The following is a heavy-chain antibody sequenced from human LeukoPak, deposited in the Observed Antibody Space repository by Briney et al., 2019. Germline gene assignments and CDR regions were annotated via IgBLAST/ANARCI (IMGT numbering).Heavy chain of an antibody. Sequence: GGSLRLSCEASGFTFINYGMHWVRQAPGKGLEWVAFIRSGGINKYYADSVKGRFTISIDNSQNTLFLQMNSLRAEDTALYYCAKDLRSDGTYYDYWGQGTLVTVSS. D-gene: IGHD2-15*01. J-gene: IGHJ4*02. CDR2: IRSGGINK. V-gene: IGHV3-30*02. CDR3: AKDLRSDGTYYDY. CDR1: GFTFINYG.